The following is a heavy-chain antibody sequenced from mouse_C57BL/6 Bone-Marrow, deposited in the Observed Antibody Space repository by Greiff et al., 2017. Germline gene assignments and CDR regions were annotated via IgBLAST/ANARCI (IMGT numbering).Heavy chain of an antibody. V-gene: IGHV1-54*01. CDR2: INPGSGGT. D-gene: IGHD1-1*01. CDR1: GYAFTNYL. CDR3: ATSYGSSYWYFDV. J-gene: IGHJ1*03. Sequence: QVHVKQSGAELVRPGTSVKVSCKASGYAFTNYLIEWVKQRPGQGLEWIGVINPGSGGTNYNEKFKGKATLTADKSSSTAYMQLSSLTSEDSAVYFCATSYGSSYWYFDVWGTGTTVTVSS.